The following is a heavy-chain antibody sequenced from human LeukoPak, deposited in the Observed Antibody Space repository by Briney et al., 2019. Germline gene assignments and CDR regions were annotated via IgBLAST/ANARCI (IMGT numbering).Heavy chain of an antibody. Sequence: PSETLSLTCTVSGGSISSYYWSWIRQPPGKGLEWIGYIYYSGSTNYNPSLKSRVTISVDTSKNQFSLKLNSVTAADTAVYYCAREIHYYFDYWVQGTLVTVSS. J-gene: IGHJ4*02. CDR1: GGSISSYY. CDR2: IYYSGST. V-gene: IGHV4-59*12. CDR3: AREIHYYFDY.